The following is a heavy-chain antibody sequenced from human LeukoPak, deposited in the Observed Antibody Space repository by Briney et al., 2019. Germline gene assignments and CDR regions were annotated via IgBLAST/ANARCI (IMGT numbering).Heavy chain of an antibody. J-gene: IGHJ4*02. CDR2: ISSSSSTI. CDR3: ARDTARGKVPDYFDY. CDR1: GFTCSSYS. Sequence: PGGSLRLSCAASGFTCSSYSMNWVRQAPGKGLEWVSYISSSSSTIYYADSVKGRFTISRDNAENSLYLQMNSLRAEDTAVYYCARDTARGKVPDYFDYWGQGTLVTVSS. D-gene: IGHD2-2*01. V-gene: IGHV3-48*01.